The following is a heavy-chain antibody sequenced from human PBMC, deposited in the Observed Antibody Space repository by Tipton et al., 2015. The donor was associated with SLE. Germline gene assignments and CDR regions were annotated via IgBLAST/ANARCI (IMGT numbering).Heavy chain of an antibody. Sequence: TLSLTCTVSGGSIDTTTYFWNWIRQPAGKGLEWIGRGFASGTTDYNPSLKSRVTMSVDTSRNQFSLKLTSVTAADTAVYYCARAHAGIGFFQNWGQGTLVTVTS. CDR1: GGSIDTTTYF. CDR2: GFASGTT. CDR3: ARAHAGIGFFQN. J-gene: IGHJ1*01. D-gene: IGHD6-13*01. V-gene: IGHV4-61*02.